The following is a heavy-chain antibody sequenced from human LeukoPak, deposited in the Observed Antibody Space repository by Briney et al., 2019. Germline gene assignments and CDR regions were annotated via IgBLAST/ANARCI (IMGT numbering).Heavy chain of an antibody. V-gene: IGHV3-23*01. CDR1: GFTFSSYA. Sequence: GGSLRLSCAASGFTFSSYAMSWVRQAPGKGLEWVSAISGSGGSTYYADSVKGRFTISRDNSKNTLYLQMNSLRVEDTAVYYCAKGDGERHPPLSLVYWGQGTLVTVSS. D-gene: IGHD4-17*01. J-gene: IGHJ4*02. CDR3: AKGDGERHPPLSLVY. CDR2: ISGSGGST.